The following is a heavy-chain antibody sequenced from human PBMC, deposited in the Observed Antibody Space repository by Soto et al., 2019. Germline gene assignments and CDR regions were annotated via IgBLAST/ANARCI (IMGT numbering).Heavy chain of an antibody. J-gene: IGHJ4*02. Sequence: VASVKVSCKASEFTFFTSAIQWVRQARGQRLEWMGWIVVGSGNTNYAQKFHERVTISRDMSTNTAYMELTSLRSEDTAVYYCAADPYCGGDCYFDYWGQGTMVTVSS. D-gene: IGHD2-21*02. CDR1: EFTFFTSA. CDR2: IVVGSGNT. V-gene: IGHV1-58*02. CDR3: AADPYCGGDCYFDY.